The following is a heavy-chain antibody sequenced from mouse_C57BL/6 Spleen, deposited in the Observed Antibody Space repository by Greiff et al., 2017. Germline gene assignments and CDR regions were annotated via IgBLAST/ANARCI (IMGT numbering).Heavy chain of an antibody. CDR1: GYSITSGYY. Sequence: EVKLVESGPGLVKPSQSLSLTCSVTGYSITSGYYWNWIRQFPGNKLEWMGYISYDGSNNYNPSLKNRISITRDTSKNQFFLKLNSVTTEDTATYYCARDHGSSLFDYWGQGTTLTVSS. CDR3: ARDHGSSLFDY. V-gene: IGHV3-6*01. D-gene: IGHD1-1*01. J-gene: IGHJ2*01. CDR2: ISYDGSN.